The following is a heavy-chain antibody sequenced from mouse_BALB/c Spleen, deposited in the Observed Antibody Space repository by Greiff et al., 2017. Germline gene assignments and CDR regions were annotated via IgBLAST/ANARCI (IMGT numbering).Heavy chain of an antibody. J-gene: IGHJ2*01. D-gene: IGHD2-1*01. CDR1: GFTFSNYW. V-gene: IGHV6-6*02. CDR2: IRLKSNNYAT. CDR3: TRRGNYVGFGY. Sequence: EVQGVESGGGLVQPGGSMKLSCVASGFTFSNYWMNWVRQSPEKGLEWVAEIRLKSNNYATHYAESVKGRFTISRDDSKSSVYLQMNNLRAEDTGIYYCTRRGNYVGFGYWGQGTTLTVSS.